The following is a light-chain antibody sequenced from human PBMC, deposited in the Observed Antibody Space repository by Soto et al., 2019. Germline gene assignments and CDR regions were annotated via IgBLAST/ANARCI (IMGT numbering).Light chain of an antibody. CDR1: SSNIGGNS. J-gene: IGLJ1*01. CDR3: GSWDSSRSAYV. V-gene: IGLV1-51*01. CDR2: DDD. Sequence: QSVMTQPPSVSAAPGQRVTISCSGSSSNIGGNSVSWYQQLPGTDPNILIYDDDNRPSGIPDRFSGSTSGTSATLGITGFQTGDEADYYCGSWDSSRSAYVFGTGTKLTVL.